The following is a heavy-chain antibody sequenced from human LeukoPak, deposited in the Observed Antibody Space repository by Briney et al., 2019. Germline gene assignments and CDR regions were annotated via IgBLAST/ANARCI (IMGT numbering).Heavy chain of an antibody. Sequence: PGGSLRLSCAASGFTFDDYAMHWVRQAPGKGLEWVSGISWNSGSIGYADSVKGRFTISRDDAKNSLYLHMNSLRVEDTAVYYCARGEPIVVTTNHAFDMWGQGTMVTVSS. J-gene: IGHJ3*02. CDR3: ARGEPIVVTTNHAFDM. V-gene: IGHV3-9*01. CDR1: GFTFDDYA. CDR2: ISWNSGSI. D-gene: IGHD2-21*02.